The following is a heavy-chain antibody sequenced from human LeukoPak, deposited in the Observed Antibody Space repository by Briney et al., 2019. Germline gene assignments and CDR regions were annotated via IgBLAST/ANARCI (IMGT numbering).Heavy chain of an antibody. CDR2: IIPIFGTA. D-gene: IGHD3-3*01. CDR1: GGTFSSYA. CDR3: ARLRITIFGVVIRPREIDY. V-gene: IGHV1-69*13. J-gene: IGHJ4*02. Sequence: SVKVSCKASGGTFSSYAISWVRQAPGQGLEWMGGIIPIFGTANYAQKFQGRVTITADESTSTAYMELSSLRSEDTAVYYCARLRITIFGVVIRPREIDYWGQGTLVTVSS.